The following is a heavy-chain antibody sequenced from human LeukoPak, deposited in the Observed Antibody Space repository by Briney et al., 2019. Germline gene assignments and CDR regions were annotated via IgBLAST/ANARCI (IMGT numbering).Heavy chain of an antibody. CDR3: ARSYFRDARGGFDY. V-gene: IGHV1-46*01. Sequence: ASVEVSCKASGYTFFDFYLHWVRQAPGQGLEWMGIINPNDGRTTDAQKFQGRVSMTSDTSTTTGYMELSGLRSDDTAVYYCARSYFRDARGGFDYWGQGTLVTVSS. J-gene: IGHJ4*02. CDR2: INPNDGRT. CDR1: GYTFFDFY. D-gene: IGHD2-8*01.